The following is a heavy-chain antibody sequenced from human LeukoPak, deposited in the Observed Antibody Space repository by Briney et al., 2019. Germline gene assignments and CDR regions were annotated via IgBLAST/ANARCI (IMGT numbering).Heavy chain of an antibody. CDR3: ASPLGDY. Sequence: PGRSLRLSCAASGFTFDDYAMHWVRQAPGKGLEWVSGISWNSGSIGYADSVKGRLTISRDNAKSSLYLQMNSLRAEDTAVYYCASPLGDYWGQGTLVTVSS. CDR2: ISWNSGSI. J-gene: IGHJ4*02. CDR1: GFTFDDYA. V-gene: IGHV3-9*01.